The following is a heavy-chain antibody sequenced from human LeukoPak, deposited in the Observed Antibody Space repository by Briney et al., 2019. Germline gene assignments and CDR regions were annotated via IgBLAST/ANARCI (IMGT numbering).Heavy chain of an antibody. J-gene: IGHJ3*02. D-gene: IGHD4-23*01. V-gene: IGHV4-59*01. CDR1: GGSISSYY. Sequence: SETLSLTCTVSGGSISSYYWSWVRQPPGKGLEWIGYIYNSGSTNYNHSLKSRVTISEDMSNNQFSLKLSSVTAADTAVYYCARALRLWGGNSGIAFDIWGQGAMVTVSS. CDR3: ARALRLWGGNSGIAFDI. CDR2: IYNSGST.